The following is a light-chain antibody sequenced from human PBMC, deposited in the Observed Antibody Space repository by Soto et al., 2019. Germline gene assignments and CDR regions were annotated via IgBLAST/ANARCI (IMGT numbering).Light chain of an antibody. CDR2: GAS. V-gene: IGKV3-20*01. CDR3: QQYGSSPLIS. CDR1: QTVSSSY. J-gene: IGKJ5*01. Sequence: EIVLTQSPGTLSLSPGERATLSCRASQTVSSSYLAWYQQKPGQAPRLLIYGASTRATGIPGRFSGSASGTDFTLTISRLEPEDFAVYYCQQYGSSPLISFGQGTRLEIK.